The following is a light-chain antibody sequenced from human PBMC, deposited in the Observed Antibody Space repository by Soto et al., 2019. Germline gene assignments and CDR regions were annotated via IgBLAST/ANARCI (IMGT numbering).Light chain of an antibody. V-gene: IGKV1-5*01. CDR1: QSISSW. Sequence: DIRMTQSPSTLSASVGDRVTITCRASQSISSWLAWYQQKPGKAPKLLIYDASSLESGVPSRFSGSGSGTEFTLTISSLQPDDFATYYCQQYNSYSPNSFGQGTKLEIK. J-gene: IGKJ2*01. CDR2: DAS. CDR3: QQYNSYSPNS.